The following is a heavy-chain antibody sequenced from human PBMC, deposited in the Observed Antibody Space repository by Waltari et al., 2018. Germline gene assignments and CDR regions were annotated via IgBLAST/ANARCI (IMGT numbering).Heavy chain of an antibody. J-gene: IGHJ4*02. Sequence: EVQLVESGGGLVKPGGSLRLSCAASGFTFSSYSMNWVRQAPAKGLGWVASITGSSAYIDYAEAVTGRFTISRDNAKNSLYLQMNSLRAEDTAVYYCARVLTAGGTYYSDSSGYYPYWGQGTLVTVSS. CDR2: ITGSSAYI. CDR3: ARVLTAGGTYYSDSSGYYPY. CDR1: GFTFSSYS. V-gene: IGHV3-21*01. D-gene: IGHD3-22*01.